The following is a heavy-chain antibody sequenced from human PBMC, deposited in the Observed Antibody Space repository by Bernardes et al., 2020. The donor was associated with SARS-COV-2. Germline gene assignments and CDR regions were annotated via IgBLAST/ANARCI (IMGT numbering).Heavy chain of an antibody. CDR1: GYTFTSYA. Sequence: ASVKVSCKASGYTFTSYAMHWVRQAPGQRLEWMGWINAGNGNTKYSQKFQGRVTITRDTSASTAYMELSSLRSEDTAVYYCARDRWFGELFHSYNWFDPWGQGTLVTVSS. CDR3: ARDRWFGELFHSYNWFDP. D-gene: IGHD3-10*01. CDR2: INAGNGNT. J-gene: IGHJ5*02. V-gene: IGHV1-3*01.